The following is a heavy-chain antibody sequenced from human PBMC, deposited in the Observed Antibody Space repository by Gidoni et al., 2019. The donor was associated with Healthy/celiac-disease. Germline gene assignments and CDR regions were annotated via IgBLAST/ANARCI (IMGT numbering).Heavy chain of an antibody. CDR2: IKQDGSEK. CDR1: GFTFSSHW. V-gene: IGHV3-7*03. CDR3: ARVMSRVVPAAMFDY. J-gene: IGHJ4*02. D-gene: IGHD2-2*01. Sequence: EVQLVESGGGLVQPGGSLRPSGAASGFTFSSHWMSWVRQAPGNGLEWVANIKQDGSEKYYVDSVKGRFTISRDNAKNSLYLQMNSLRAEDTAVYYCARVMSRVVPAAMFDYWGQGTLVTVSS.